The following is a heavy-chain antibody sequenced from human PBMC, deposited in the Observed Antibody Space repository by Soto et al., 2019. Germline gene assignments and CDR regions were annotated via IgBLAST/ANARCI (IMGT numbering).Heavy chain of an antibody. CDR2: ISYDGSNK. Sequence: QVQLVESGGGVVQPGRSLRLSCAASGFTFSSYAMHWVRQAPGKGLEWVAVISYDGSNKYYADSVKGRFTISRDNSKNTLYLQMNSLRAEDTAVYYCARDPTIFREEGQNERFPNWFDPWGQGTLVTVSS. V-gene: IGHV3-30-3*01. CDR1: GFTFSSYA. CDR3: ARDPTIFREEGQNERFPNWFDP. J-gene: IGHJ5*02. D-gene: IGHD3-3*01.